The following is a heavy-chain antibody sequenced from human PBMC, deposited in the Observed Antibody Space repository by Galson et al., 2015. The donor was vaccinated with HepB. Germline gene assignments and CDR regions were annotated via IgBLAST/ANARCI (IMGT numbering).Heavy chain of an antibody. V-gene: IGHV3-21*01. J-gene: IGHJ4*02. CDR3: ARSRGGGIHC. Sequence: SLRLSCAASGFTFSSYSMNWVRQAPGKGLEWVSPISSSSSYIYYADAVKGRFTTSRYNAKNTLYLQMNRLRAEDTAVYYCARSRGGGIHCWGQGTLVTVSS. CDR2: ISSSSSYI. D-gene: IGHD3-10*01. CDR1: GFTFSSYS.